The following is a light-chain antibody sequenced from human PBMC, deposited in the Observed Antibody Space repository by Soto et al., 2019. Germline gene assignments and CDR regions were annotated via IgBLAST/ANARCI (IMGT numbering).Light chain of an antibody. V-gene: IGLV1-40*01. CDR2: GNS. J-gene: IGLJ2*01. Sequence: QSVLTQPPSLSGAPGQRVTISCTGSSSNIGAGYDVHWYQQLPGTAPKLLIYGNSNRPSGVPDRFSGSKSGTSASLAITGLQAEDEADYYCQSYDSSLSGVVFGGVTKVTVL. CDR1: SSNIGAGYD. CDR3: QSYDSSLSGVV.